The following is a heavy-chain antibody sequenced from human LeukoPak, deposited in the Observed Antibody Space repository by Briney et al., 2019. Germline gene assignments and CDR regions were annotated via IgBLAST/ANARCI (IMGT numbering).Heavy chain of an antibody. J-gene: IGHJ4*02. CDR3: ARKDGQEGVVVVPAATLDY. CDR2: INHSGST. CDR1: GGSFSGYY. Sequence: SETLSLTCAVYGGSFSGYYWSWIRQPPGKGLEWIGEINHSGSTNYNPSLKSQVTISVDTSKNQFSLKLSSVTAADTAVYYCARKDGQEGVVVVPAATLDYWGQGTLVTVSS. D-gene: IGHD2-2*01. V-gene: IGHV4-34*01.